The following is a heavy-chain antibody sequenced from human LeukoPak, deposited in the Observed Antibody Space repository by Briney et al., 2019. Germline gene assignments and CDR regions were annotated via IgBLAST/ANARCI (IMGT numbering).Heavy chain of an antibody. J-gene: IGHJ6*02. CDR3: ARDDYDYVWGSYRLMDV. D-gene: IGHD3-16*02. Sequence: KTGGSLRLSCAASGFTFSSYSMNWVRQAPGKGLEWVSSISSSSSYIYYADSVKGRFTISRDNAKNSLYLQMNSLRAEDTAVYYCARDDYDYVWGSYRLMDVWGQGTTVTVSS. V-gene: IGHV3-21*01. CDR2: ISSSSSYI. CDR1: GFTFSSYS.